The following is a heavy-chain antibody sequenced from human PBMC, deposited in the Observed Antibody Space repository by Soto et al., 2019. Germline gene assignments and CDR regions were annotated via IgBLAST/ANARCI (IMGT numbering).Heavy chain of an antibody. CDR1: GFTFSLYA. D-gene: IGHD3-16*01. CDR3: VRARATYRRPDY. V-gene: IGHV3-21*01. CDR2: VSSGSSYI. J-gene: IGHJ4*02. Sequence: PGESLRLSCAASGFTFSLYAMIWVRQAPGKGMEWVSSVSSGSSYIYSADSLKGRFTISRDDAKNSLYLQMNSLRAGDTAIYYCVRARATYRRPDYSGQISLVTVS.